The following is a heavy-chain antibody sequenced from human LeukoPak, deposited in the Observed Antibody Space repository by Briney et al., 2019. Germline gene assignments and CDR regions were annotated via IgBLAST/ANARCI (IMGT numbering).Heavy chain of an antibody. CDR1: GYTFTSYG. J-gene: IGHJ4*02. CDR2: ISAYNGNT. V-gene: IGHV1-18*01. D-gene: IGHD3-22*01. CDR3: ARAAIPYYYDSSGYYFFDY. Sequence: GASVKVSCKASGYTFTSYGISWVRQAPGQGLEWMGWISAYNGNTNYAQKLQGRVTMTTDTSTSTAYMELRSLRYDDTAVYYCARAAIPYYYDSSGYYFFDYWGQGTLVTVSS.